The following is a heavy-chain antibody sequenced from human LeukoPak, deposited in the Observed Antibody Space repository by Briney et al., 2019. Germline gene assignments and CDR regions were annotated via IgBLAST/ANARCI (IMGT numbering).Heavy chain of an antibody. J-gene: IGHJ4*02. Sequence: QTGGSLRLSCAASGLTFSSYAMSWVRQAPGKGLEWVSAISGSSGHTYYADSVKGRFTISRDNSKNTLYLQMDSLRAEDTAVYYCAKVGFSEMEWLLYSDHWGQGTLVTVSS. V-gene: IGHV3-23*01. CDR3: AKVGFSEMEWLLYSDH. CDR1: GLTFSSYA. D-gene: IGHD3-3*01. CDR2: ISGSSGHT.